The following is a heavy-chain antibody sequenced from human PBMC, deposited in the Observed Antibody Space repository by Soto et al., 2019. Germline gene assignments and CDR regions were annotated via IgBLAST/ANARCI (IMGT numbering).Heavy chain of an antibody. V-gene: IGHV3-48*01. D-gene: IGHD6-19*01. CDR3: ARGLGRWRVVEYSQH. CDR2: ISSSSSTI. Sequence: GGSLRLSCAASGFTFSSYSMNWVRQAPGKGLEWVSYISSSSSTIYYADSVKGRFTISRDNAKNSLYLQMNSLRAEDTAVYYCARGLGRWRVVEYSQHWGQGTLVTVSS. J-gene: IGHJ1*01. CDR1: GFTFSSYS.